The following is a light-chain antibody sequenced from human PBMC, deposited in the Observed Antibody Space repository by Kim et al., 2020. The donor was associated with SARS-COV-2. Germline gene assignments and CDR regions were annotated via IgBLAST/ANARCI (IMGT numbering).Light chain of an antibody. J-gene: IGKJ2*01. Sequence: SPAEGAAPSCSTGQRVISSYLAWYQQKPGQAPRLLIYGASSRATGIPARFSGSGSGTDFTLTISSLQSEDFAVYYCQQYGSSPPYTFGQGTKLEI. CDR3: QQYGSSPPYT. V-gene: IGKV3-20*01. CDR2: GAS. CDR1: QRVISSY.